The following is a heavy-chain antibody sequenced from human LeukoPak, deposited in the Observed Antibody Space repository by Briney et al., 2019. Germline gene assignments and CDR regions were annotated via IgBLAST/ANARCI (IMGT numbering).Heavy chain of an antibody. Sequence: PSETLSLTCTVSGGSISSYYWSWIRQPPGKGLEWIGYIYYSGSTNYNPSVKSRVTISVDTSKNQFSLKMRSVTAADTAVYYCARDDRIAAAPAPGREEQFDPWGQGTLVTVSS. CDR1: GGSISSYY. V-gene: IGHV4-59*01. CDR2: IYYSGST. CDR3: ARDDRIAAAPAPGREEQFDP. D-gene: IGHD6-13*01. J-gene: IGHJ5*02.